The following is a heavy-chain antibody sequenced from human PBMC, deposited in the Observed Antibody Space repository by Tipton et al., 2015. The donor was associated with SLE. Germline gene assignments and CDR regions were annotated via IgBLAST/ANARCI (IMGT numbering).Heavy chain of an antibody. CDR1: GGSFSGYY. J-gene: IGHJ6*03. D-gene: IGHD3-3*01. V-gene: IGHV4-34*01. Sequence: LVKPTETLSLTCAVYGGSFSGYYWCWIRQPPGKGLEWIGEINHSGSPNYNPSLKSRVTKSVDTSKNQFSLKLSSGTAADTAVYYCARVRPPLSIFGVVKGTDYYYMDVWGKGTSVTVPS. CDR3: ARVRPPLSIFGVVKGTDYYYMDV. CDR2: INHSGSP.